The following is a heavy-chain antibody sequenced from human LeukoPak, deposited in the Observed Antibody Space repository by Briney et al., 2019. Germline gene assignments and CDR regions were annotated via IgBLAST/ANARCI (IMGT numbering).Heavy chain of an antibody. CDR2: INVDGRST. V-gene: IGHV3-74*01. CDR1: GFIFNKYW. Sequence: GGSLRLSCAASGFIFNKYWMHWVRQAPGKGLEWVSRINVDGRSTSYADSVKGRFTVSRDNAKSTLFLQMNSLRTEDTALYYCAKPSVAVAWGGAFDIWGQGTMVTVSS. D-gene: IGHD6-19*01. J-gene: IGHJ3*02. CDR3: AKPSVAVAWGGAFDI.